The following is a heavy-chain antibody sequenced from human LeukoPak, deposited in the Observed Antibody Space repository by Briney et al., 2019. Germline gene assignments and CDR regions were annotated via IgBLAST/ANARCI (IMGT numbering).Heavy chain of an antibody. CDR1: GFTFSIYA. D-gene: IGHD5-18*01. CDR2: ISGSGGST. J-gene: IGHJ4*02. CDR3: AKVSSGYSYGFGD. Sequence: GGSLRLSCAASGFTFSIYAMSWVRQAPGKGLEWVSAISGSGGSTYYADSVKGRFTISRDNSKNTLYLQMNSLRAEDTAVYYCAKVSSGYSYGFGDWGQGTLVTVSS. V-gene: IGHV3-23*01.